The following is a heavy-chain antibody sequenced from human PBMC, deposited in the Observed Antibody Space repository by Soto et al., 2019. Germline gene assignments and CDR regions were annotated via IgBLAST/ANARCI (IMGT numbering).Heavy chain of an antibody. CDR3: ARLVYDTRLNYMYFDF. CDR2: IFHDGTA. V-gene: IGHV4-4*02. J-gene: IGHJ4*02. CDR1: GVSLTSGNW. D-gene: IGHD3-10*01. Sequence: PSETLSLTCAVSGVSLTSGNWWPGVRQSPQRGLEYIGEIFHDGTANYYPSFERRVAMSVDTSRNQFSLKLTSVTAADTAVYFCARLVYDTRLNYMYFDFWGPGTLVTVSS.